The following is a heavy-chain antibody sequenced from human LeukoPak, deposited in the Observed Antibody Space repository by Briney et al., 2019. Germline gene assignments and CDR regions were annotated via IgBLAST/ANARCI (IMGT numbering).Heavy chain of an antibody. V-gene: IGHV3-43*01. D-gene: IGHD1-14*01. CDR1: GFSFYDYT. J-gene: IGHJ4*02. CDR3: ATERSRNFEH. Sequence: GGSLRLSCAASGFSFYDYTLHWVRQAPGKGPEWVSLITRDGGSTIYADSVKGRFTISRDTSTNSLSLQMNSLRTEDTALCYCATERSRNFEHWGQGTLVTVSS. CDR2: ITRDGGST.